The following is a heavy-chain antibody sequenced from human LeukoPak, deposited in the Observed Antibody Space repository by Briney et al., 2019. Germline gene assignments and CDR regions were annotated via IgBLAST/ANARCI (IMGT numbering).Heavy chain of an antibody. CDR1: VFTFSKYW. CDR2: INTDGTVT. Sequence: GGSLRLSCAASVFTFSKYWMLWVRQAPGQGLESVSRINTDGTVTTYADSVKGRFTVSRDNADNTMFLQMNSVRDEDTAVYYCATKQWLAPPPDSWGQGTPVTVSS. J-gene: IGHJ4*02. CDR3: ATKQWLAPPPDS. V-gene: IGHV3-74*01. D-gene: IGHD6-19*01.